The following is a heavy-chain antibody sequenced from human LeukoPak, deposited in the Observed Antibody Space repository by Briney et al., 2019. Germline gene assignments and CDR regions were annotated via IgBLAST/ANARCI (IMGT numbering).Heavy chain of an antibody. Sequence: VQPGRSLRLSCAASGFTFSSYGMHWVRQAPGKGLEWVAVISYDGRTKYYAASVNGRFSISRDNSKTTLYLQMNSLRAEDTAVYYCAKAGHCGGDCYSIMDYWGQGTLVTVSS. J-gene: IGHJ4*02. CDR1: GFTFSSYG. CDR2: ISYDGRTK. D-gene: IGHD2-21*02. CDR3: AKAGHCGGDCYSIMDY. V-gene: IGHV3-30*18.